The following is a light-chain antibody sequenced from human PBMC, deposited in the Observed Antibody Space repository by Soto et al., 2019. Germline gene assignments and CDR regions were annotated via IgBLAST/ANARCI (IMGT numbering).Light chain of an antibody. CDR3: QSYDSSRGV. J-gene: IGLJ2*01. V-gene: IGLV1-40*01. CDR1: SSNIGAGYD. CDR2: GNS. Sequence: QAVVTQPPSVSGAPGQRVTISCTGSSSNIGAGYDVHWYQQLPGTAPKLLIYGNSNRPSGVPDRFSGSKSGTSASLAITGLHAEDEADYYCQSYDSSRGVFGGGTKLTVL.